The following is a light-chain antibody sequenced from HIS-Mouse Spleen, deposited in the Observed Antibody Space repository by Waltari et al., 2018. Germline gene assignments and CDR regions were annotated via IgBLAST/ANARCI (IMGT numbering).Light chain of an antibody. V-gene: IGKV3-20*01. CDR3: QQYGSSPLT. CDR1: QSVSSSD. J-gene: IGKJ4*01. CDR2: GAS. Sequence: EIVLTQSPGTLSLSPGERATLPCRASQSVSSSDLAWYQQKPGQAPRLPIYGASSRATGIPDRFSGSGSGTDFTLTISRLEPEDFAVYYCQQYGSSPLTFGGGTKVEIK.